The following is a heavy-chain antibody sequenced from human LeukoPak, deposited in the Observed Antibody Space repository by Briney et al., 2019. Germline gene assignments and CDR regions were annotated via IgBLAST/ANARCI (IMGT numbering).Heavy chain of an antibody. Sequence: ASVKVSCKASGYTFTSYHMHWVRQAPGQGLDWMGIINPSAGITTYAQKFQGRVAMTKDTSTSTAYMELRSLRSDDTAVYYCARDPTKVVVAATTRYFDYWGQGTLVTVSS. CDR2: INPSAGIT. CDR3: ARDPTKVVVAATTRYFDY. D-gene: IGHD2-15*01. V-gene: IGHV1-46*01. CDR1: GYTFTSYH. J-gene: IGHJ4*02.